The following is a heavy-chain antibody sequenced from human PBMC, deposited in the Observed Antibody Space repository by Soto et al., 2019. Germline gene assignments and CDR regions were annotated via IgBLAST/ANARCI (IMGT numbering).Heavy chain of an antibody. CDR1: GGTFSSYA. V-gene: IGHV1-69*01. D-gene: IGHD3-22*01. CDR2: IIPIFSTV. Sequence: QVQLVQSGAEVKKPGSSVKVSCKAAGGTFSSYAISWVRQAPGQGLEWMGGIIPIFSTVNYVQKFQGRVTITADDSTSTAYMELSSLRSEYTAVYYCVGYYYATRGYYLDYWGQGTLVTVSS. J-gene: IGHJ4*02. CDR3: VGYYYATRGYYLDY.